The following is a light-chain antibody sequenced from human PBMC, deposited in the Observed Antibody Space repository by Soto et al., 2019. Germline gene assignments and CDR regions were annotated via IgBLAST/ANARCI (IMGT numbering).Light chain of an antibody. Sequence: QSALTQPRSVSGSPGQSVTISCTGTSSDVGGYNYDSWYQQHPGKAPKLMIYAVSKRPSGVPDRFSGSKSGNTASLTISGLQAEDEADYYCCSYAGSYTHYVFGTGTKLTVL. V-gene: IGLV2-11*01. CDR2: AVS. CDR1: SSDVGGYNY. J-gene: IGLJ1*01. CDR3: CSYAGSYTHYV.